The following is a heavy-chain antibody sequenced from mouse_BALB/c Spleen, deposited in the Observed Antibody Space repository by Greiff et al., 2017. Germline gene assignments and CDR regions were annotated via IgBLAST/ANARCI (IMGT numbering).Heavy chain of an antibody. D-gene: IGHD1-1*01. CDR1: GYTFTSYV. Sequence: VQLQQSGPELVKPGASVKMSCKASGYTFTSYVMHWVKQKPGQGLEWIGYINPYNDGTKYNEKFKGKATLTSDKSSSTAYMELSSLTSEDSAVYDCARGRDYYPYYFDYWGQGTTLTVSS. J-gene: IGHJ2*01. CDR2: INPYNDGT. V-gene: IGHV1-14*01. CDR3: ARGRDYYPYYFDY.